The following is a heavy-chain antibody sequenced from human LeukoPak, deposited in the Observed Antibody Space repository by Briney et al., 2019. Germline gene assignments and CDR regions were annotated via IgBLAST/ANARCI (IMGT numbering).Heavy chain of an antibody. CDR1: GFSFRNYW. J-gene: IGHJ5*02. D-gene: IGHD4/OR15-4a*01. CDR3: ARAPPTFLTHRFDP. Sequence: GGSLRLSCVISGFSFRNYWMPWVRHAPGRGLVWVSRLNSDETSATYADSVKGRFTISRDTAKNTLYLDMNSLRVEDTAVYYCARAPPTFLTHRFDPWGQGTLVTVSS. V-gene: IGHV3-74*03. CDR2: LNSDETSA.